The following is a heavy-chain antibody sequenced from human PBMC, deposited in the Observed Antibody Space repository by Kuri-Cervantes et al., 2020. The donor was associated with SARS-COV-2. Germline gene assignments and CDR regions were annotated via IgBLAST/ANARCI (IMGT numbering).Heavy chain of an antibody. CDR2: IRYDGSNK. D-gene: IGHD6-19*01. CDR1: GFTFSTYG. V-gene: IGHV3-30*02. Sequence: GGSLRLSCAASGFTFSTYGMHWVRQAPGKGLEWVAFIRYDGSNKYYADSVKGRFTISRDNSKNTLYLQMNSLRAEDTAVYYCAKDVRSSIHSSCWYPGLLDYWGQGTLVTVSS. CDR3: AKDVRSSIHSSCWYPGLLDY. J-gene: IGHJ4*02.